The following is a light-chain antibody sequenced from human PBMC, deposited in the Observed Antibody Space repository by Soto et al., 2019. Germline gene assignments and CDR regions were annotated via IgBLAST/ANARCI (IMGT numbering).Light chain of an antibody. Sequence: QSVLTQPPSVSGAPGQRVTNSCTGSSSNIGAGYDVHWYQQLPGTAPKLLIYGNSNRPSGVPDRFSGSKSGTSASLAITGLQAEDEADYYCQSYDSSLHWVFGGGTKLTVL. J-gene: IGLJ3*02. CDR1: SSNIGAGYD. V-gene: IGLV1-40*01. CDR3: QSYDSSLHWV. CDR2: GNS.